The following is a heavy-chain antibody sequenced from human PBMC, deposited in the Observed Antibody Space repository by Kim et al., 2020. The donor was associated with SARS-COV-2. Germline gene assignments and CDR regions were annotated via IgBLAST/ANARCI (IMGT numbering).Heavy chain of an antibody. CDR2: IFDGGNT. V-gene: IGHV4-4*02. CDR1: GDSIGSTNW. Sequence: SETLSLTCAVSGDSIGSTNWWSWVRQPPGKGLEWIGEIFDGGNTNYNPSLKSRVTISIDKPKNQFFLKVTSVTAADTAVYYCAILMISNTIDYWGQGTLVTVSS. D-gene: IGHD3-22*01. CDR3: AILMISNTIDY. J-gene: IGHJ4*02.